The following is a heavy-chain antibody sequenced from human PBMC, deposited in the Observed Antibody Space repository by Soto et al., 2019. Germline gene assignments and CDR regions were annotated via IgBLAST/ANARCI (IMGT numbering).Heavy chain of an antibody. J-gene: IGHJ6*02. Sequence: SVKVSCKASGGTFSSYAISWVRQAPGQGLEWMGGIIPIFGTANYAQKFQGRVTITADESTSTAYMELSSLRSEDTAVYYCARDSGSWPHYYYYGMDVWGQGTTVTVSS. CDR1: GGTFSSYA. CDR2: IIPIFGTA. D-gene: IGHD1-26*01. CDR3: ARDSGSWPHYYYYGMDV. V-gene: IGHV1-69*13.